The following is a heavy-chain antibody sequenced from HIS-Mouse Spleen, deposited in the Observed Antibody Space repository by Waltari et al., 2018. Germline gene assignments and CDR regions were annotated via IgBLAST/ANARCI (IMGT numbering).Heavy chain of an antibody. Sequence: QLQLQESGPGLVKPSETLSLTCTVSGGSISSSSYYWGGFRQPPGKGLEWIGSVYYRGSTYYNPSLKSRVTISVDTSKNQFSLKLSSVTAADTAVYYCAREIPYSSSWYDWYFDLWGRGTLVTVSS. D-gene: IGHD6-13*01. CDR1: GGSISSSSYY. V-gene: IGHV4-39*07. J-gene: IGHJ2*01. CDR3: AREIPYSSSWYDWYFDL. CDR2: VYYRGST.